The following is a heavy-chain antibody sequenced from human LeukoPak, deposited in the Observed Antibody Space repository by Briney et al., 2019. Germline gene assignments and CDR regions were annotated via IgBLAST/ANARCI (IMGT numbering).Heavy chain of an antibody. D-gene: IGHD1-26*01. CDR3: ARVGATLYDYFDY. J-gene: IGHJ4*02. V-gene: IGHV1-46*01. Sequence: ASVKVSCKASGYTLTGYYLHWLRKPLGKGLEGMGIINPSSGSTTYAQKFQGRVTMTKDTSTSIVYMELSSLRSEDTAVYYCARVGATLYDYFDYWGQGTLVTVSS. CDR1: GYTLTGYY. CDR2: INPSSGST.